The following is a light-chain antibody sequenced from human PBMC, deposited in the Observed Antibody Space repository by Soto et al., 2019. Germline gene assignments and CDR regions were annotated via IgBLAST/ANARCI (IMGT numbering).Light chain of an antibody. V-gene: IGLV2-18*01. CDR2: VVS. CDR1: SSDVGSYNR. Sequence: QSVLTQPPSVSGAPGQSVTISCTGTSSDVGSYNRVSWYQQPPGTAPKLMIYVVSNRPSGVPDRFSGSKSGNTASLAISGLQAEDEADYYCSLYTSSSPVVFGGGTKLTVL. J-gene: IGLJ2*01. CDR3: SLYTSSSPVV.